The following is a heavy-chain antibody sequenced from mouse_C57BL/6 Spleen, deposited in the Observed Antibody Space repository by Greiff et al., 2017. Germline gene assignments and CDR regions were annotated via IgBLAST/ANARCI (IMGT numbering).Heavy chain of an antibody. Sequence: QVQLQQPGAELVKPGASVKLSCKASGYTFTSYWMHWVKQRPGRGLEWIGRIDPNSGGTKYNEKFKSKATLTVDKPSRSAYMQLSSLTSEDSAVYYCARFITTVVDYFDYWGQGTTLTVSS. J-gene: IGHJ2*01. CDR2: IDPNSGGT. D-gene: IGHD1-1*01. V-gene: IGHV1-72*01. CDR1: GYTFTSYW. CDR3: ARFITTVVDYFDY.